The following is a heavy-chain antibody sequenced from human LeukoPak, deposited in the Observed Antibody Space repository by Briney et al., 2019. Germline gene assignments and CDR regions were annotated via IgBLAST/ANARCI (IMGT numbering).Heavy chain of an antibody. CDR3: ARGMGTDIVATVDY. CDR2: INWNGGST. V-gene: IGHV3-20*04. D-gene: IGHD5-12*01. J-gene: IGHJ4*02. Sequence: GGSLRLSCAASGFTFDDYGMSWVRQAPGKGLEWVSGINWNGGSTGYADSVKGRFTISRDNAKNSLYLQMNSLRAEDTALHYWARGMGTDIVATVDYWGQGTLVTVSS. CDR1: GFTFDDYG.